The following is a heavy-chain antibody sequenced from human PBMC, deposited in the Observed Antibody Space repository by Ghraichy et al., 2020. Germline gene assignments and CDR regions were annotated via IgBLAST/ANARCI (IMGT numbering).Heavy chain of an antibody. CDR1: GFTFSSGA. CDR2: ISGSGGST. J-gene: IGHJ4*02. D-gene: IGHD6-13*01. Sequence: GGSLRLSCAASGFTFSSGAMSWVRQAPGEGLEWVSGISGSGGSTYYADSVKGRFTISRDNSKNTLYLQMNNLRAEDTALYYCAKRAAGGTGYFDFWGQGTLVTVSS. V-gene: IGHV3-23*01. CDR3: AKRAAGGTGYFDF.